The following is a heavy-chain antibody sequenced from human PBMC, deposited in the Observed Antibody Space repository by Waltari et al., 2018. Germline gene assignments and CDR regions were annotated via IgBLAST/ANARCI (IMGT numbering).Heavy chain of an antibody. J-gene: IGHJ3*02. V-gene: IGHV4-34*01. CDR3: ARGDYPDAFDI. CDR1: CGSFSGSW. CDR2: INHSGRI. Sequence: QVQLHLWGAVLLKPSETLSLTCAVSCGSFSGSWWDGTRQPPGKGLEWIGEINHSGRINYNPSLKSRVTISVDTSKNQFSLKLSSVTAADTAVYYCARGDYPDAFDIWGQGTMGTVSS. D-gene: IGHD4-17*01.